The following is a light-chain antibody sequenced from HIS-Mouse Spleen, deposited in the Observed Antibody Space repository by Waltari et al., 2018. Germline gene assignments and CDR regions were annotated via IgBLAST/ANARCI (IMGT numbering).Light chain of an antibody. CDR3: SSYTSSSFNVV. V-gene: IGLV2-14*01. Sequence: QSALTQPASVSGSPGQSITISCTGTSSDVGGYNYVSWYQQHPGKAPKLMIYQVSKRPSWVSNRVSGSKAGNTASLTISGLQAEDEADYYCSSYTSSSFNVVFGGGTKLTVL. CDR2: QVS. CDR1: SSDVGGYNY. J-gene: IGLJ2*01.